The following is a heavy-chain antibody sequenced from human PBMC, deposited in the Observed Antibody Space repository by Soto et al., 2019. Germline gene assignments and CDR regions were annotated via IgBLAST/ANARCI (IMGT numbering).Heavy chain of an antibody. CDR3: ARGSVDTVDSRAFYEY. J-gene: IGHJ4*02. CDR2: INHSGGT. D-gene: IGHD3-22*01. Sequence: SETLSRTWAVYGGCFSAYYWSCIRQPPGKGLEWIGEINHSGGTSYNPSLKSRVTISVDTSKSQFPLKLNSVTAADRAVYYCARGSVDTVDSRAFYEYWGTGTRVTVSS. V-gene: IGHV4-34*01. CDR1: GGCFSAYY.